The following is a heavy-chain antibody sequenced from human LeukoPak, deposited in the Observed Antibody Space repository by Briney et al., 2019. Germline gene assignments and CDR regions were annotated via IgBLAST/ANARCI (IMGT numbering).Heavy chain of an antibody. CDR2: IYYSGST. CDR3: ARALVTGTPFDY. V-gene: IGHV4-31*03. CDR1: GGSISSGGYY. J-gene: IGHJ4*02. Sequence: SETLSLTCTVSGGSISSGGYYWSWLRQHPGKGLEWIGYIYYSGSTYYNPSLKSRVTISVDTSKNQFSLKLSSVTAADTAVYYCARALVTGTPFDYWGQGTLVTVSS. D-gene: IGHD1-7*01.